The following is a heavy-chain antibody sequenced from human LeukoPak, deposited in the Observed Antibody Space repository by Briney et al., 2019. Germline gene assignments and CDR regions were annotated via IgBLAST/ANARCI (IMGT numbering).Heavy chain of an antibody. D-gene: IGHD2-15*01. CDR1: GYTFTSYD. V-gene: IGHV1-8*01. CDR2: MNPNSGNT. CDR3: SVEGA. Sequence: ASVKVSCKSSGYTFTSYDINWVRQATGQGLEWMGWMNPNSGNTGYAQNFQGRVTMTRDTSISTAYMELSSLRSEDTAMYYCSVEGAWGQGTLSPSPQ. J-gene: IGHJ5*02.